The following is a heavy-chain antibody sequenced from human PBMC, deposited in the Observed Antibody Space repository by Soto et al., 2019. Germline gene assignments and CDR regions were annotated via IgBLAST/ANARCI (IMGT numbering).Heavy chain of an antibody. CDR1: GFTFSSYW. J-gene: IGHJ6*02. CDR3: ARDFGILRFLERFNYYYGMDV. D-gene: IGHD3-3*01. V-gene: IGHV3-7*03. Sequence: EVQLVESGGGLVQPGGSLRLSCAASGFTFSSYWMSWVRQAPGKGLEWVANIKEDGSEKYYVDSVKGRFTISRDNAKNSLYLQMNSLRAEDTAVYYCARDFGILRFLERFNYYYGMDVWGQGTTVTVSS. CDR2: IKEDGSEK.